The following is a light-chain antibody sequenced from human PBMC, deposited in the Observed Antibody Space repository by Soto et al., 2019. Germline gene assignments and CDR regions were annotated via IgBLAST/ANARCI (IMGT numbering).Light chain of an antibody. CDR2: RNN. Sequence: QSVLTQPPSASGTPGQRVTISCSGSSSNIGSNYVYWYQQLPGTAPKLLIYRNNQRPSGVPDRFSGSKSGTSASLAISGLRSEDEADYYCAAWDDRVFGGGTQLTVL. CDR1: SSNIGSNY. V-gene: IGLV1-47*01. J-gene: IGLJ2*01. CDR3: AAWDDRV.